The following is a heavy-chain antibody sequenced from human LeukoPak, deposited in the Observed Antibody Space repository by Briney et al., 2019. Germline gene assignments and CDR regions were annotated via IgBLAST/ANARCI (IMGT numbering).Heavy chain of an antibody. J-gene: IGHJ4*02. D-gene: IGHD6-13*01. CDR2: ISGSGGST. CDR3: ARGSGYSSSRYSGGFDY. Sequence: GGSLRLSCAASGFTFSSYAMSWVRQAPGKGLEWVSAISGSGGSTYYADSVKGRFTISRDNSKNTPYLQMNSLRAEDTAVYYCARGSGYSSSRYSGGFDYWGQGTLVTVSS. CDR1: GFTFSSYA. V-gene: IGHV3-23*01.